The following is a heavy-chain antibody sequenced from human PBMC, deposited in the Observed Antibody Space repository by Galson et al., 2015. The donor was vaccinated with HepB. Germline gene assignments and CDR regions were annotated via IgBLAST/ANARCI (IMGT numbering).Heavy chain of an antibody. CDR3: IVDMWT. Sequence: SLRLSCAASEFTLTNAWMNWVRQAPGKGLEWVGRIKRKTDGGTTDYAAPVKGRFTISRDDSKNTLYLQMNSLKTEDTAVYYCIVDMWTWGQGTLVTVSS. J-gene: IGHJ5*02. CDR2: IKRKTDGGTT. V-gene: IGHV3-15*01. CDR1: EFTLTNAW. D-gene: IGHD3-9*01.